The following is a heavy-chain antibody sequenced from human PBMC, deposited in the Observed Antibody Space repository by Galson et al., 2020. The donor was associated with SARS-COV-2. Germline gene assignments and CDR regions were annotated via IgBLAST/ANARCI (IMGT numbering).Heavy chain of an antibody. Sequence: SETLSLTCAVYGGSFSGYYWSWIRQPPGKGLEWIGEINHSGSTNYNPSLKSRVTISVDTSKNQFSLKLSSVTAADTAVYYCARGEILLLWFGELALWGQGTLVTVSS. CDR2: INHSGST. CDR1: GGSFSGYY. D-gene: IGHD3-10*01. J-gene: IGHJ4*02. CDR3: ARGEILLLWFGELAL. V-gene: IGHV4-34*01.